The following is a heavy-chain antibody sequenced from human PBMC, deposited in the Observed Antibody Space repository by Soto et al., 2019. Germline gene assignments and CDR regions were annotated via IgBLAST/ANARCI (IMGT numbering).Heavy chain of an antibody. CDR1: GGSISSGGYS. Sequence: SETLSLTCAVSGGSISSGGYSWSWIRQPPGKGLEGIGYIYHSGSIYYNPSLKSRVTISVDRSKNQFSLKLSSVTAADTAVYYCARSPRWMATITYYFDYWGQGTLVTVSS. CDR2: IYHSGSI. CDR3: ARSPRWMATITYYFDY. V-gene: IGHV4-30-2*02. J-gene: IGHJ4*02. D-gene: IGHD5-12*01.